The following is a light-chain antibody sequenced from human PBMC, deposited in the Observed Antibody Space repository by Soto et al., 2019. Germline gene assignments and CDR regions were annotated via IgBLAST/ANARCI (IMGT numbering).Light chain of an antibody. V-gene: IGKV3-20*01. CDR1: QRVSSTY. Sequence: EIVLTQSPGTLSLFPGERATLSCRAGQRVSSTYFAWYRQKPGQPPRLLIYGASKRATGVPDRVSGSGSGTDFTLTINRLEPEDFAVYYCQHYASSPPGFTFGPGTTVDIK. CDR3: QHYASSPPGFT. CDR2: GAS. J-gene: IGKJ3*01.